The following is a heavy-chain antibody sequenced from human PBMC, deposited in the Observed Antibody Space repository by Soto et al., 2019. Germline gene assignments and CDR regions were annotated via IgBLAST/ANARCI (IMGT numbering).Heavy chain of an antibody. D-gene: IGHD5-18*01. CDR3: AKDLVGEYTYGIPY. CDR2: ISGSGSST. V-gene: IGHV3-23*01. CDR1: RFTFSSYA. Sequence: GGSLRLSCAASRFTFSSYAMSWVRQAPGKGLEWVSAISGSGSSTYYPDSVKGRFTISRDNSKDTLYLQMNSLRAEDTAVYYCAKDLVGEYTYGIPYWGQGTLVTVSS. J-gene: IGHJ4*02.